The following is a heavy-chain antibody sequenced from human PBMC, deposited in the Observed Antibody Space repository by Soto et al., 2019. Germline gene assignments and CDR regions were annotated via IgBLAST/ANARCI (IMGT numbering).Heavy chain of an antibody. D-gene: IGHD2-15*01. Sequence: PSETLSPTCTVSGGSISSSSYYWGWIRQPPGKGLEWIGSIYYSGSTYYTPSLKSRVTISVDTSKNQFSLKLSSVTAADTAVYYCARQKDSDWFYPWGQGTLVTVYS. CDR2: IYYSGST. V-gene: IGHV4-39*01. CDR1: GGSISSSSYY. CDR3: ARQKDSDWFYP. J-gene: IGHJ5*02.